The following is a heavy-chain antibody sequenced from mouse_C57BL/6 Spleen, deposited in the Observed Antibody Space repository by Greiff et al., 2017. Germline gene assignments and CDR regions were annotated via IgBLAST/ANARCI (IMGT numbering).Heavy chain of an antibody. CDR2: IHPNSGST. V-gene: IGHV1-64*01. J-gene: IGHJ2*01. Sequence: QVQLQQPGAELVKPGASVKLSCKASGYTFTSYWMHWVKQRPGQGLEWIGMIHPNSGSTNYNEKFKSKATLTVDKSSSTAYMQLSSLTSEDSAVYYCARERDSSGYVGYWGQGTTLTVSS. CDR1: GYTFTSYW. D-gene: IGHD3-2*02. CDR3: ARERDSSGYVGY.